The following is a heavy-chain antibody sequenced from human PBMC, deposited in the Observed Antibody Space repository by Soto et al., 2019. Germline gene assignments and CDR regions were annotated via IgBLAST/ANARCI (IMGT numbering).Heavy chain of an antibody. CDR1: GFTFSSYA. CDR3: SKRRSGWKYYFDY. V-gene: IGHV3-23*01. D-gene: IGHD6-19*01. Sequence: GGSLRLSCAASGFTFSSYAMSWVRQAPGKGLEWVSAISGSGGSTYYADSVKGRFTISRDNSKNTLYLQMNSLRAEDTAVYYCSKRRSGWKYYFDYWGQGTLVTVSS. J-gene: IGHJ4*02. CDR2: ISGSGGST.